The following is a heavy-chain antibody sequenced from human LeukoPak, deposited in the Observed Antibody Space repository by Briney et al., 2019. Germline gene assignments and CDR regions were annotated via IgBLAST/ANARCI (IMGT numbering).Heavy chain of an antibody. Sequence: PSETLSLTCTVSGGSISSGSYYWNWIRQPAGEGLEWIGRIYTSGSTNYNPSLKSRVTISVDTSKNQFSLRLSSVTAADTAVYYCARSSTTDANQYYYYYMDVWGRGTTVTVSS. CDR2: IYTSGST. D-gene: IGHD2-2*01. CDR3: ARSSTTDANQYYYYYMDV. CDR1: GGSISSGSYY. J-gene: IGHJ6*03. V-gene: IGHV4-61*02.